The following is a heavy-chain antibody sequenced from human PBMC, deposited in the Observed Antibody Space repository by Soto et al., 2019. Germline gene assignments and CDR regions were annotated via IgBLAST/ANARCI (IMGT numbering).Heavy chain of an antibody. Sequence: LSLTCGVSGGTIRSPDWCTWVRQPPGKGLEWIGEIFQSGSTNYTPSLESRVTISVDKSKNQFSLTLTSVTAADTAVYFCARGRGRYSSGWSWFDPWGQGILVTVSS. CDR3: ARGRGRYSSGWSWFDP. D-gene: IGHD6-19*01. V-gene: IGHV4-4*01. CDR1: GGTIRSPDW. J-gene: IGHJ5*02. CDR2: IFQSGST.